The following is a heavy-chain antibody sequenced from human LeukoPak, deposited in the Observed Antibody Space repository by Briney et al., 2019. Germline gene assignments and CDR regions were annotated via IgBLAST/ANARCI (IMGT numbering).Heavy chain of an antibody. CDR1: GISFSKYI. Sequence: GGPLRLXCEASGISFSKYIMTWLRQAPGKGLECVSSISGSTGYIYYADSERGRFTISRDSAEKSLSLQMSSLRAEDTAVYYCVSFYEPTGYSSRREENYCEQMDVWGKGATVIVSS. D-gene: IGHD6-19*01. CDR3: VSFYEPTGYSSRREENYCEQMDV. J-gene: IGHJ6*04. CDR2: ISGSTGYI. V-gene: IGHV3-21*01.